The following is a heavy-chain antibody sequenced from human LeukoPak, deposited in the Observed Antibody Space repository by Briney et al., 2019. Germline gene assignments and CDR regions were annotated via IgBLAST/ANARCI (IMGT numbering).Heavy chain of an antibody. CDR3: AKDHQPSGSYYEADAFDI. J-gene: IGHJ3*02. CDR2: IRYDGSNK. Sequence: PGGSLRLSCAASGFTFSSYGMHWVRQAPGKGLEWVAFIRYDGSNKYYADSVKGRFTISRDNSKNTLYLQMNSLRAEDTAVYYCAKDHQPSGSYYEADAFDIWGQGTMVTVSS. D-gene: IGHD1-26*01. CDR1: GFTFSSYG. V-gene: IGHV3-30*02.